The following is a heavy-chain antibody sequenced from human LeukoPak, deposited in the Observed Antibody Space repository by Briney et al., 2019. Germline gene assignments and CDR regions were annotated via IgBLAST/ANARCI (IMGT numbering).Heavy chain of an antibody. D-gene: IGHD5-18*01. J-gene: IGHJ4*02. V-gene: IGHV5-51*01. CDR3: ARSVSSGYSYGGGDFDY. CDR2: INPGDSDT. Sequence: GESLKISCKGSGYSFTSYWIGWVRQMPGKGLEWMGIINPGDSDTRYSPSFQGQVTISADKSISTAYLQWSSLKASDTAMYYCARSVSSGYSYGGGDFDYWGQGTLVTVSS. CDR1: GYSFTSYW.